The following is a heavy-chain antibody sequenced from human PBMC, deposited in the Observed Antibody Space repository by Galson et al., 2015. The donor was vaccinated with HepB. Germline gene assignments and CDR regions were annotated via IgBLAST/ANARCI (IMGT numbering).Heavy chain of an antibody. CDR1: GYTFTSYG. CDR3: ARVPNRGVPALSSSFRPYYYYYYYMDV. V-gene: IGHV1-18*01. Sequence: SVKVSCKASGYTFTSYGISWVRQAPGQGLEWMGWISAYNGNTNYAQKLQGRVTMTTDTSTSTAYMELRSLRSDDTAVYYCARVPNRGVPALSSSFRPYYYYYYYMDVWGKGTTVTVSS. J-gene: IGHJ6*03. CDR2: ISAYNGNT. D-gene: IGHD2-2*01.